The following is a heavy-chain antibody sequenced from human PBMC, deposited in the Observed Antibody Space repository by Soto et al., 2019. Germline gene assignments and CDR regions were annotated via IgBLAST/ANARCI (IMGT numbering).Heavy chain of an antibody. CDR2: ISWNSGSI. J-gene: IGHJ6*03. CDR1: GFTFDDYA. CDR3: ATDRRAPMYGDQKYYYYYYYMDV. D-gene: IGHD4-17*01. Sequence: DVQLVESGGGLVQPGRSLRLSCAASGFTFDDYAMHWVRQAPGKGLEWVSGISWNSGSIGYADSVKGRFTISRDNAKNALYLQMNSLRAEDTALYYCATDRRAPMYGDQKYYYYYYYMDVWGKGTTVTVSS. V-gene: IGHV3-9*01.